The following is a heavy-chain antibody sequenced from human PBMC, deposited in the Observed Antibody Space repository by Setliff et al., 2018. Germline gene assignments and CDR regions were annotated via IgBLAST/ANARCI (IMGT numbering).Heavy chain of an antibody. Sequence: SETLSLTCTVSGGSISSSTYYWGWIRQSPGKGLEWIGSLYYSGSTYYNPSLKSRVTISVDTSKNQFSLNLNSVTAADTSVYFCARHRPNLPFDAWGQGALVTVSS. CDR1: GGSISSSTYY. CDR3: ARHRPNLPFDA. V-gene: IGHV4-39*01. J-gene: IGHJ4*02. CDR2: LYYSGST. D-gene: IGHD7-27*01.